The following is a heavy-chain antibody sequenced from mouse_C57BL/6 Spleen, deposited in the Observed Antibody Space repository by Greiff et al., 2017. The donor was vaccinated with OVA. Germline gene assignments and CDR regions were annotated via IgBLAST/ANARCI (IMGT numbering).Heavy chain of an antibody. CDR1: GFTFSSYG. CDR2: ISSGGSYT. CDR3: ARGGGDYDGAAHWYFDV. Sequence: DVQLVESGGDLVKPGGSLKLSCAASGFTFSSYGMSWVRQTPDKRLEWVATISSGGSYTYYPDSVKGRFTISRDNAKNTLYLQMSSLKSEDTAMYYWARGGGDYDGAAHWYFDVWGTGTTVTVSS. D-gene: IGHD2-4*01. V-gene: IGHV5-6*01. J-gene: IGHJ1*03.